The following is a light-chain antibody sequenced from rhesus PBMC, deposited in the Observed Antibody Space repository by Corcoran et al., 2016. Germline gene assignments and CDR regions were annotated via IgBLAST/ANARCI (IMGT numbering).Light chain of an antibody. CDR3: QQHDNSPLT. J-gene: IGKJ4*01. CDR1: QGVGNW. Sequence: DIQMTQSPSSLSASVGDRVTITCRASQGVGNWLAWYQQKPGKAPKLLINRASNLETGVPSRVSGSGSGTDFTLTISSRQPEDIATYHCQQHDNSPLTFGGGTKVELK. CDR2: RAS. V-gene: IGKV1-69*01.